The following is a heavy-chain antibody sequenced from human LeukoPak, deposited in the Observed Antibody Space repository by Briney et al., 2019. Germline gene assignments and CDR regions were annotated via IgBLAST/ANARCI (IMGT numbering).Heavy chain of an antibody. Sequence: GGSLRLSCAASGFTFSSYAMSWVRQAPGKGLEWVSAISGSGGSTYYADSVKGRFTISRDNSKNTLYLQMNSLRAEDTAVYYCARGYGSGIGYYYYGMDVWGQGTTVTVSS. CDR2: ISGSGGST. CDR3: ARGYGSGIGYYYYGMDV. CDR1: GFTFSSYA. J-gene: IGHJ6*02. V-gene: IGHV3-23*01. D-gene: IGHD3-10*01.